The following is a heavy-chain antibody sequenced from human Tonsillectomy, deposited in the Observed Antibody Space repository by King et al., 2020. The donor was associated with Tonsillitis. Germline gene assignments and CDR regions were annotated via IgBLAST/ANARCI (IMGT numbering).Heavy chain of an antibody. CDR1: GFTFSSYA. V-gene: IGHV3-23*03. J-gene: IGHJ4*02. D-gene: IGHD3-22*01. CDR3: AKDHYYHSSGYYYHY. Sequence: VQLVESGGGLVQPGGSLRLSCAASGFTFSSYAMSWVRQAPGKGLEWVSVIYSGGSSTYYADSVKGRFTISRDDAKNTLYLQLNSLRAEDTAVYYCAKDHYYHSSGYYYHYWGQGTLVTVPS. CDR2: IYSGGSST.